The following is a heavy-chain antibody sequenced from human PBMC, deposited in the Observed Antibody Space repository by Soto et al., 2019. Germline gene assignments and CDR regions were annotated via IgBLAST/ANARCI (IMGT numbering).Heavy chain of an antibody. J-gene: IGHJ4*02. CDR2: ISGSGGST. D-gene: IGHD2-2*01. CDR3: AKNLGYCSSTSCYGWLVDY. Sequence: PGGSLRLSCAASGFTFSSYAMSWVRQAPGKGLEWVSAISGSGGSTYYADSVKGRFTISRDNSKNTLYLQMNSLRAEDTAVYYCAKNLGYCSSTSCYGWLVDYWGQGTLVTVSS. V-gene: IGHV3-23*01. CDR1: GFTFSSYA.